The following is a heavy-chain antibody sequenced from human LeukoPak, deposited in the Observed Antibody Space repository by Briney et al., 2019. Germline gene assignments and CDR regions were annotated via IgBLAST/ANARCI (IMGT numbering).Heavy chain of an antibody. CDR1: GFTFSSYS. Sequence: PGGSLRLSCAASGFTFSSYSMNWVRQAPGKGLEWVAFIRYDGSNKYYADSVKGRFTISRDNSKNTLYLQMNSLRAEDTAVYYCAKDGFGDYASHYYYYYMDVWGKGTTVTISS. CDR2: IRYDGSNK. D-gene: IGHD4-17*01. V-gene: IGHV3-30*02. CDR3: AKDGFGDYASHYYYYYMDV. J-gene: IGHJ6*03.